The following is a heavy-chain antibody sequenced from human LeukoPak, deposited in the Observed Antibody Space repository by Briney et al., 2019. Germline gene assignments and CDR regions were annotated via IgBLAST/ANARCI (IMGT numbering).Heavy chain of an antibody. J-gene: IGHJ4*02. CDR1: GFTFSSYS. Sequence: PGGSLRLSCAASGFTFSSYSMNWVRQAPGKGLEWVSSTSGSSYYIYYADSVKGRFTISRDNAKNSLYLQMNSLRAEDTAVYYCARGLGLAMFDYWGQGTLVTVSS. V-gene: IGHV3-21*01. D-gene: IGHD3-10*02. CDR3: ARGLGLAMFDY. CDR2: TSGSSYYI.